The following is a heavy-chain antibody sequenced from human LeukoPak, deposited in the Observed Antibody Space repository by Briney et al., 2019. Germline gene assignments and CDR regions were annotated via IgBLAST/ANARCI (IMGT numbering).Heavy chain of an antibody. CDR2: IKQDGNEK. CDR3: VRDGDDY. D-gene: IGHD7-27*01. CDR1: GFTFTSYW. V-gene: IGHV3-7*01. J-gene: IGHJ4*02. Sequence: AGGSLRLSCAVSGFTFTSYWMSWVRQAPGKGPEWVANIKQDGNEKYYVDSVKGRFIISRDNAKNSLYLQMNSLRVEDPAVYYCVRDGDDYWGQGALVIVSS.